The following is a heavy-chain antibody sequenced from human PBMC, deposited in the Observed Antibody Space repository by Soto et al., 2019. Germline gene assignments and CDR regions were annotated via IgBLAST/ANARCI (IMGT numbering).Heavy chain of an antibody. J-gene: IGHJ5*02. V-gene: IGHV3-15*01. Sequence: GGSLRLCCAASGFTFSNAWMSWVRQAPGKGLEWVGLIKSRTNGETTDYAAPVKGRFTISRDDSKNTLSLQMNSLRTEDTAVYYCTTDDPINRSWGQGTLVTVS. CDR1: GFTFSNAW. CDR3: TTDDPINRS. CDR2: IKSRTNGETT.